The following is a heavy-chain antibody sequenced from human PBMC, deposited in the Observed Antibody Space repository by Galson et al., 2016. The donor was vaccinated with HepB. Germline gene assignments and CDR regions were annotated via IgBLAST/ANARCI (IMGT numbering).Heavy chain of an antibody. CDR2: TRNTVNSYTT. CDR1: GFRFSEHY. Sequence: SLRLSCAASGFRFSEHYMDWVRQAPGKGLEWVGRTRNTVNSYTTDYAASVKGRFTIPRDDSKNALYLQMNSLKTEDTALYYCARPSGKYSGGFDIWGQGKMVTVSS. CDR3: ARPSGKYSGGFDI. J-gene: IGHJ3*02. V-gene: IGHV3-72*01. D-gene: IGHD2/OR15-2a*01.